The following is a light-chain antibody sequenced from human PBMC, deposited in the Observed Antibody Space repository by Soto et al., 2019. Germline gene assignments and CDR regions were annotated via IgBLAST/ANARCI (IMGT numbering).Light chain of an antibody. V-gene: IGLV2-14*01. Sequence: QYVLPQPASVSGSAGQSIAISCTGTSSDVGGYNYVSWYQQHPGEAPKLLISEVSIRPSGVSDRFSGSKSGNTASLTISGLQTEDEADYYCISFTTAYTLIFRSGTQVTVL. CDR3: ISFTTAYTLI. CDR1: SSDVGGYNY. CDR2: EVS. J-gene: IGLJ1*01.